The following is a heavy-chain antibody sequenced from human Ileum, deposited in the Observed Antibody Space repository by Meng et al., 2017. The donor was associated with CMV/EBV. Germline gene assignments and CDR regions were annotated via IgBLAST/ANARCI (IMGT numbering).Heavy chain of an antibody. CDR2: IYYSGST. Sequence: SETLSLTCTVSGGSMNGRYWSWIRQAPGKGLEWIGYIYYSGSTNYNPSLQSRVTISRDTSMNHFSLTLTSVTPADTAVYYCARDRELSVWGQGTLVPVSS. V-gene: IGHV4-59*11. D-gene: IGHD1-26*01. CDR1: GGSMNGRY. J-gene: IGHJ4*02. CDR3: ARDRELSV.